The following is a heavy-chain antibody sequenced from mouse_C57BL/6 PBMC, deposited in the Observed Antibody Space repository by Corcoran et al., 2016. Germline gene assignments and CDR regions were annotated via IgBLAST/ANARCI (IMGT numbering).Heavy chain of an antibody. CDR2: INTYSGVP. Sequence: QIQLVQSGPELKKPGETVKISCKASGYTFTTYGMSWVKQAPGKGLKWMGWINTYSGVPTYADDFKGRFTFSLETSASTAYLQINNLKNEDTATYFCAREWYYGSKDYFDYWGQGTTLTVSS. CDR3: AREWYYGSKDYFDY. CDR1: GYTFTTYG. D-gene: IGHD1-1*01. J-gene: IGHJ2*01. V-gene: IGHV9-3*01.